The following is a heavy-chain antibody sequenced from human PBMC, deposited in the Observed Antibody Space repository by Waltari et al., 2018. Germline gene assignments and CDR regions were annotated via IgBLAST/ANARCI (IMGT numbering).Heavy chain of an antibody. CDR2: INPKSGDA. Sequence: QVKLVQSGAEVKKPGASVRVSCKASGSTFPKYYIHWVRPAPGQGLEWMGRINPKSGDANYTQPFQGRVIMTRDTSINTAYLEVTGLTSDDTAIFYCATANILGIGTFDYWGQGTLVSVSS. CDR1: GSTFPKYY. CDR3: ATANILGIGTFDY. J-gene: IGHJ4*02. D-gene: IGHD1-1*01. V-gene: IGHV1-2*06.